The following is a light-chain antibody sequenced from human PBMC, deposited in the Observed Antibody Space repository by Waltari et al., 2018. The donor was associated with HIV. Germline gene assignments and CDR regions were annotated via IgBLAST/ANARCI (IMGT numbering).Light chain of an antibody. CDR3: SSLTNSATLSVL. CDR2: EVS. CDR1: NSDIAYYNY. J-gene: IGLJ3*02. V-gene: IGLV2-14*01. Sequence: QFALPQPASVSGSPGQSITVSCTGTNSDIAYYNYDSWYQQHPGKAPKLIIYEVSNRPSGVSNRCSGSKSGNTASLTISGLQAEDEADYFCSSLTNSATLSVLFGGGTKLTVL.